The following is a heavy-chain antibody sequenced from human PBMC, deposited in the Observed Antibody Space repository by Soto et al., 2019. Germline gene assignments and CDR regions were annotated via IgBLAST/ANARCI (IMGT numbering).Heavy chain of an antibody. D-gene: IGHD3-9*01. J-gene: IGHJ2*01. CDR2: VYNSGST. Sequence: QVQLQESGPGLVKPSETLSLTCTVSGGSVSGGSYCWSCIRQPPGKGLECIGYVYNSGSTTYNPSRKSRVTISVDTSKNQFSLGLSSVTAADTAVYYCARVPLTTYFDLWGRGTLVTVSS. V-gene: IGHV4-61*01. CDR1: GGSVSGGSYC. CDR3: ARVPLTTYFDL.